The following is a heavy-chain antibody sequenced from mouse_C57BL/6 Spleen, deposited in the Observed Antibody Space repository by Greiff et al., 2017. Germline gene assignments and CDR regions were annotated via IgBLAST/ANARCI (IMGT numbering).Heavy chain of an antibody. CDR3: ARGNDGYNV. Sequence: VQLQQPGAELVRPGSSVKLSCKASGYTFTSYWMDWVKQRPGQGLEWIGNIYPSDSETHYNQKFKDKATLTVDKSSSTAYMQLSSLTSEDSAVYYCARGNDGYNVWGTGTTVTVSS. V-gene: IGHV1-61*01. CDR2: IYPSDSET. D-gene: IGHD2-3*01. CDR1: GYTFTSYW. J-gene: IGHJ1*03.